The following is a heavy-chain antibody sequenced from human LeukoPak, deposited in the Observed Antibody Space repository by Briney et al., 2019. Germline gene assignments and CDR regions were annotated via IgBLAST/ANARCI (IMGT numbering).Heavy chain of an antibody. D-gene: IGHD3-22*01. J-gene: IGHJ4*02. CDR2: ISGSGGST. CDR3: AKDSSDPRSGYYRYYFDY. V-gene: IGHV3-23*01. CDR1: GFTFSSYS. Sequence: GGSLRLSCAASGFTFSSYSMNWVRQAPGKGLEWVSAISGSGGSTYYADSVKGRFTISRDNSKNTLYLQMNSLRAEDTAVYYCAKDSSDPRSGYYRYYFDYWGQGTLVTVSS.